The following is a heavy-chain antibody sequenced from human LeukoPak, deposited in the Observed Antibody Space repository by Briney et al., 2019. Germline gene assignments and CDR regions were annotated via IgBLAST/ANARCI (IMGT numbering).Heavy chain of an antibody. V-gene: IGHV4-59*01. CDR2: IYYSGST. Sequence: SSETLSLTCTVSGGSISSYYWSWIRQPPGKGLEWIGYIYYSGSTNYNPSLKSRVTISVDTSKNQFSLKLSSVTAADTAVYYCARGVEIAARHGPSFDYWGQGTLVTVSS. CDR1: GGSISSYY. D-gene: IGHD6-6*01. J-gene: IGHJ4*02. CDR3: ARGVEIAARHGPSFDY.